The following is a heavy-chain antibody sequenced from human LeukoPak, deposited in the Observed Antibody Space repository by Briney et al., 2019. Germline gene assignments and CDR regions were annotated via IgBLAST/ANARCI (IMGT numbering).Heavy chain of an antibody. CDR1: GGSISSYY. J-gene: IGHJ4*02. CDR2: IYYSGST. D-gene: IGHD5-24*01. V-gene: IGHV4-59*08. Sequence: SETLSLTCTVSGGSISSYYWSWIRQPPGKGLEWIGYIYYSGSTYYNPSLKSRVTISVDTSKNQFSLKLSSVTAADTAVYYCASGRDGYNYDYWGQGTLVTVSS. CDR3: ASGRDGYNYDY.